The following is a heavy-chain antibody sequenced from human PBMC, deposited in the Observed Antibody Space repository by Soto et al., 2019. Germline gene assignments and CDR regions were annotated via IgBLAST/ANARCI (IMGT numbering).Heavy chain of an antibody. CDR3: AKGTEQCLAYFFAY. Sequence: GGSLRLSCAASGFTFSSYAMSWVRQAPGKGLEWVSAIGAGGEKTYYADSVKGRFTISRDNSKNTLYLQMNSLRAEDTAVYYCAKGTEQCLAYFFAYWGQGTLVTVSS. CDR2: IGAGGEKT. D-gene: IGHD6-19*01. J-gene: IGHJ4*02. CDR1: GFTFSSYA. V-gene: IGHV3-23*01.